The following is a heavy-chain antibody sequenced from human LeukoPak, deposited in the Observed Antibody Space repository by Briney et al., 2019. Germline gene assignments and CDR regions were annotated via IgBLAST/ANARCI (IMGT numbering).Heavy chain of an antibody. V-gene: IGHV3-21*04. D-gene: IGHD2-2*01. CDR1: GFTFSSYS. J-gene: IGHJ4*02. CDR2: ISSSSSYI. Sequence: GGSLRLSCAASGFTFSSYSMNWVRQAPGKGLEWVSSISSSSSYIYYADSVKGRFTISRDNAKNSLYLQMNSLRAEDTAVYYCAKHQVVPAAMAYWGQGTLVTVSS. CDR3: AKHQVVPAAMAY.